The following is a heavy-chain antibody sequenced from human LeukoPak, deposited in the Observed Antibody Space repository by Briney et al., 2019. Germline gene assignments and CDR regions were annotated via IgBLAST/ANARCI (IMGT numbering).Heavy chain of an antibody. Sequence: GGSLRLSCAASGFTFSSHGMCWVRQAPGRGLEWVSSISIGGDTTYSDSVKGRFTISRDNSKNTLYLQMNSLRAEDTAVYYCAKVNIAVAGTVDYWGQGTLVTVSS. J-gene: IGHJ4*02. CDR3: AKVNIAVAGTVDY. CDR1: GFTFSSHG. CDR2: ISIGGDTT. D-gene: IGHD6-19*01. V-gene: IGHV3-23*01.